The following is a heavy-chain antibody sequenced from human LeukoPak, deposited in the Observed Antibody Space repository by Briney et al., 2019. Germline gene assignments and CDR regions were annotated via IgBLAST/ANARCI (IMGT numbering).Heavy chain of an antibody. V-gene: IGHV3-74*01. D-gene: IGHD4-23*01. CDR3: ARGRPHGNDY. CDR1: GFTFSNHW. J-gene: IGHJ4*02. CDR2: IASDGSST. Sequence: GGSLRLPCVASGFTFSNHWMNWVRQAPGKGLVWVSRIASDGSSTTYADSVKGRFSISRDNAKNTLYLQMNSLRVEDTAVYYCARGRPHGNDYWGQGTLVTVSS.